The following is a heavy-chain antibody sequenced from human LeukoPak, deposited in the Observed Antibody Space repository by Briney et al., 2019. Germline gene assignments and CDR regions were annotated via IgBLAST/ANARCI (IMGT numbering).Heavy chain of an antibody. D-gene: IGHD6-6*01. Sequence: GGSLRLSCAASGFTFSSYSMNWVRQAPGKGLEWVSSISSSSSYIYYADSVKGQFTISRDNAKNSLYLQMNSLRAEDTAVYYCARDYTRGIAARPLNWFDPWGQGTLVTVSS. CDR2: ISSSSSYI. J-gene: IGHJ5*02. CDR3: ARDYTRGIAARPLNWFDP. V-gene: IGHV3-21*01. CDR1: GFTFSSYS.